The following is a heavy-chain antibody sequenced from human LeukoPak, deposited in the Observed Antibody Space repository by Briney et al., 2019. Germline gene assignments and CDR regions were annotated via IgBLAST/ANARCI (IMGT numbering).Heavy chain of an antibody. Sequence: PGGSLRLSCVASGFTFSNYAMSWVRQAPGKGLEWVCGMNGRGRSTYYADSVRGRFTLSRDDSRNTLYLQMNGLRAEDTAVYYCGGAAVQGHYYYSMDVWGKGTTVTVSS. CDR2: MNGRGRST. CDR1: GFTFSNYA. J-gene: IGHJ6*03. CDR3: GGAAVQGHYYYSMDV. V-gene: IGHV3-23*01. D-gene: IGHD6-13*01.